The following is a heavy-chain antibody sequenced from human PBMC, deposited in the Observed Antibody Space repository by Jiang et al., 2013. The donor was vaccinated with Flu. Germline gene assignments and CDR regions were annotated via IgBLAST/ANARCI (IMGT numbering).Heavy chain of an antibody. Sequence: QLVESGGGLVQPGGSLRLSCAASGFTFSSYSMNWVRQAPGKGLEWVSYISSTSSPIYYADSVKGRFTISRDNARNSLYLQMNSLRDEDTAVYYCATLHQEAIQLKGSWGQGTLVTVSS. CDR1: GFTFSSYS. CDR3: ATLHQEAIQLKGS. J-gene: IGHJ5*02. CDR2: ISSTSSPI. D-gene: IGHD5-18*01. V-gene: IGHV3-48*02.